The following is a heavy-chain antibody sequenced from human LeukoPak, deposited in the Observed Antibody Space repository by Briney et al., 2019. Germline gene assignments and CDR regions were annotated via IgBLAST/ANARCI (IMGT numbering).Heavy chain of an antibody. J-gene: IGHJ1*01. CDR2: ISSSSTI. Sequence: GRSLRLSCAASGFTFSSYGMHWVRQAPGKGLEWVSYISSSSTIYYADSVKGRFTISRDNSKNTLYLQMNSLRAEDTAVYYCTSSGYYRPEYFQHWGQGTLVTVSS. V-gene: IGHV3-48*01. D-gene: IGHD3-22*01. CDR1: GFTFSSYG. CDR3: TSSGYYRPEYFQH.